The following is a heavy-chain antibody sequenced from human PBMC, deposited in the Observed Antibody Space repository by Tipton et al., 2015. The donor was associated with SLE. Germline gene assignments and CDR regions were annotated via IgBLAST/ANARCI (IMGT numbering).Heavy chain of an antibody. CDR1: GFTFSSHS. J-gene: IGHJ4*02. V-gene: IGHV3-21*03. D-gene: IGHD3-16*01. Sequence: SLRLSCAASGFTFSSHSMNWVRQAPGKGLEWVSSISSSSYLYYADSVKGRFTISRDNAKNSLYLQMNSLRAEDTAVYYCARGPYYDYIWGSYEAYFDYWGQGTLVTVSS. CDR3: ARGPYYDYIWGSYEAYFDY. CDR2: ISSSSYL.